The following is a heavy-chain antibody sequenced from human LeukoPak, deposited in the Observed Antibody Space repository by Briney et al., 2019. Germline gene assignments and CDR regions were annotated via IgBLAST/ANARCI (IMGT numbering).Heavy chain of an antibody. CDR2: IYHSGTT. CDR1: GDSMTRGGYY. J-gene: IGHJ4*02. Sequence: SETLSLTCTVSGDSMTRGGYYWSWVRQHPGKALEWVAFIYHSGTTFYNPPLESPTTLSVDTSQNQFSLKLTSVTAADTAVYYCARAVDFRNYFDYWGQGNLVTVSS. D-gene: IGHD3/OR15-3a*01. V-gene: IGHV4-31*01. CDR3: ARAVDFRNYFDY.